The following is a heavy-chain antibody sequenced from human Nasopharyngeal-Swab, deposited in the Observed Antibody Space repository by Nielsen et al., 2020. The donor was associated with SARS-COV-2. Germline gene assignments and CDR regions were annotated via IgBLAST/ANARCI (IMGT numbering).Heavy chain of an antibody. CDR2: IYPGDSDT. CDR1: GYSFTSYW. D-gene: IGHD6-19*01. CDR3: AWKSSGWYGGYDY. V-gene: IGHV5-51*03. Sequence: GGSLRLSCQGSGYSFTSYWIAWVRQMPGKGLEWMGIIYPGDSDTRYSPSFQGQVTISADKSINTAFLQWSSLKASDTAMYYCAWKSSGWYGGYDYWGQGTLVTVSS. J-gene: IGHJ4*02.